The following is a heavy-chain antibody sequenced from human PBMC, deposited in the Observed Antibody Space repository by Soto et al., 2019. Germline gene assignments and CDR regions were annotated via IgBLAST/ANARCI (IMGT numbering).Heavy chain of an antibody. V-gene: IGHV3-23*01. D-gene: IGHD6-19*01. CDR1: GFTFSSYA. CDR3: AKCGRVAGTSWYYFDY. CDR2: ISGSGGST. J-gene: IGHJ4*02. Sequence: GGSLRLSCAASGFTFSSYAMSWVRQAPGKGLEWVSAISGSGGSTYYADSVKGRFTISRDNSKNTLYLQMNSLRAEDTAVYYCAKCGRVAGTSWYYFDYWGQGTLVTVSS.